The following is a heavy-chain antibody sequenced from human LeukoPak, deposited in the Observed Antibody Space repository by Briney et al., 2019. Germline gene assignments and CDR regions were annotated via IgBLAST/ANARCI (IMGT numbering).Heavy chain of an antibody. CDR1: GFTFSSYS. D-gene: IGHD4-11*01. V-gene: IGHV3-7*01. CDR2: IKQDGSEK. J-gene: IGHJ6*03. Sequence: GGSLRLSCAASGFTFSSYSMNWVRQAPGKGLEWVANIKQDGSEKHYVDSVKGRFTISRDNAKNSLYLQMSSLRAEDTAVYYCTRVEETATTAAIIRKYSYYYYYMDVWGKGDTVTVSS. CDR3: TRVEETATTAAIIRKYSYYYYYMDV.